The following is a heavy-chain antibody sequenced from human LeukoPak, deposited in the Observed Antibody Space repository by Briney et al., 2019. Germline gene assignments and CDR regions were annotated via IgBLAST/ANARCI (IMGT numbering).Heavy chain of an antibody. Sequence: PSETLSLTCSVSGGSFSSSTYYWGWIRQPPGKGLEWIGAIYYSGSTYYNPSLKSLVTISVDTSKNQFSLKLSSVTAADTAVYYCARTRYYYNSRSYGAPYYFDYWGQGTLVTVSS. CDR3: ARTRYYYNSRSYGAPYYFDY. CDR2: IYYSGST. D-gene: IGHD3-10*01. J-gene: IGHJ4*02. V-gene: IGHV4-39*01. CDR1: GGSFSSSTYY.